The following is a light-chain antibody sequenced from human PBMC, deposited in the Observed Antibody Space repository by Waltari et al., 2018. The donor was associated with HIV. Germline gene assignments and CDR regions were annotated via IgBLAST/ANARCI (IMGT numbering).Light chain of an antibody. Sequence: QSALTQPASVSGSPGQSISISCTGTRSDVGSTQYVSLHQQYPGEAPKLIIHDVSDRPSGMSNRYSGAKSGNMASLTISGLQTEDEADYYCSSYTSSSTYVFGTGTRVTVL. CDR1: RSDVGSTQY. CDR3: SSYTSSSTYV. V-gene: IGLV2-14*03. CDR2: DVS. J-gene: IGLJ1*01.